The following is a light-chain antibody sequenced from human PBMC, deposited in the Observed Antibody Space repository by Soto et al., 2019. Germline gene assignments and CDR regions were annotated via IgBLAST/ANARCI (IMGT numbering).Light chain of an antibody. CDR3: QQYYSTPQT. V-gene: IGKV4-1*01. J-gene: IGKJ1*01. Sequence: IVLTQSPYSLAVSLGERATINCKSSQSVLYSSNNKNYLAWYQQKPGQPPKLLIYWASTRESGVPDRFSGSGSGTDFTLTISSLQAEDVAVYYCQQYYSTPQTFGQGTKVDIK. CDR2: WAS. CDR1: QSVLYSSNNKNY.